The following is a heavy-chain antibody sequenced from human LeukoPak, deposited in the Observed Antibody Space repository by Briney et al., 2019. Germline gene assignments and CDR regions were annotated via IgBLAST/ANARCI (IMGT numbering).Heavy chain of an antibody. CDR3: TRGGYGPGSHYRF. D-gene: IGHD3-10*01. J-gene: IGHJ4*02. V-gene: IGHV4-34*01. Sequence: SETLFLTCAFYGGSFTGYYWSWIRQSPGKGLEWIGEINHSGQIDSNTSLKSRVTISVDTSRNQFSLHLNSVTAADTAVYYCTRGGYGPGSHYRFWGQGTLVTVSS. CDR2: INHSGQI. CDR1: GGSFTGYY.